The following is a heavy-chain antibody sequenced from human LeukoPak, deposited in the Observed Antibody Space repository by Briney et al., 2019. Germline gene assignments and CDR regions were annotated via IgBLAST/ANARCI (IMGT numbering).Heavy chain of an antibody. D-gene: IGHD1-7*01. Sequence: SETLSFTCTVSGGSVSSYYWSWIRQPPGKGLEWIGYIYYSGSTNYNPSLKSRVTISVDTSKNQFSLKLSSVTAADTAVYHCARDNWNYGSSMDVWGQGTTVTVSS. CDR2: IYYSGST. V-gene: IGHV4-59*02. CDR1: GGSVSSYY. CDR3: ARDNWNYGSSMDV. J-gene: IGHJ6*02.